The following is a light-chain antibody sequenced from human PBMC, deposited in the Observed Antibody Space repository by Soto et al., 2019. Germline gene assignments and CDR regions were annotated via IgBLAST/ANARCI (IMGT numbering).Light chain of an antibody. V-gene: IGKV3-20*01. Sequence: EIVLTQSPGTLSLSPGEEATLSCRASQSVSGNLAWYQQRPGQVPRLLLYRASARAAGIPDRFSGSGSETDLPLHHKRLAPEDFAVYYCQQYGRSPWAFGHGTQVEI. CDR1: QSVSGN. CDR2: RAS. J-gene: IGKJ1*01. CDR3: QQYGRSPWA.